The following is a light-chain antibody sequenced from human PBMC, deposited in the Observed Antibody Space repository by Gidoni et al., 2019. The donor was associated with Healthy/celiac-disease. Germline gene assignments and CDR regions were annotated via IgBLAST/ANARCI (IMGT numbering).Light chain of an antibody. CDR3: QQYYSTPLT. CDR2: WAS. V-gene: IGKV4-1*01. CDR1: QSVLYSSNNKNY. J-gene: IGKJ4*01. Sequence: DLVMTPSPAPLAVSLCDRATINCKSSQSVLYSSNNKNYLAWYQQKPGQPPKLLIYWASTRESGVPDRFSGSGSGTDFTLTISSLQAEDVAVYYCQQYYSTPLTFGGGTKVEIK.